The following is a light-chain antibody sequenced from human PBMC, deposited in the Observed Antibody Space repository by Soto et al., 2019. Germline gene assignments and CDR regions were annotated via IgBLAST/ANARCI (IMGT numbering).Light chain of an antibody. CDR3: SSYTTISTVV. J-gene: IGLJ2*01. Sequence: QSALTQPPSVSGSPGQSITISCTGTSSDIGGYNYVSWYQQHPGKAPQLMIYDVSNRPSGLSNRFSGSKSGNTASLTISGLQAEDAADYYCSSYTTISTVVFGGGTKLTVL. V-gene: IGLV2-14*03. CDR1: SSDIGGYNY. CDR2: DVS.